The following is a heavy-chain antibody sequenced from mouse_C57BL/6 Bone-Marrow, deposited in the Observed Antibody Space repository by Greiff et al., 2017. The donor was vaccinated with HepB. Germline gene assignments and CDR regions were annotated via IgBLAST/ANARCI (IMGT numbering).Heavy chain of an antibody. CDR3: ARSGTTVVAKDWYFDV. J-gene: IGHJ1*03. D-gene: IGHD1-1*01. Sequence: VQLQQPGAELVKPGASVKMSCKASGYTFTSYWITWVKQRPGQGLEWIGDIYPGSGSTNYNEKFKSKATLTVDTSSSTAYMQLSSLTCEDSAVYYCARSGTTVVAKDWYFDVWGTGTTVTVSS. V-gene: IGHV1-55*01. CDR2: IYPGSGST. CDR1: GYTFTSYW.